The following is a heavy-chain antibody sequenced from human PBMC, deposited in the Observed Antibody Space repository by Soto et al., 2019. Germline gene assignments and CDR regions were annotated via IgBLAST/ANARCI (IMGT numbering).Heavy chain of an antibody. D-gene: IGHD2-15*01. CDR1: GFTFSSYS. J-gene: IGHJ6*03. V-gene: IGHV3-21*01. CDR2: ISSSSSYI. Sequence: PGGSLRLSCAASGFTFSSYSMNWVRQAPGKGLEWVSSISSSSSYIYYADSVKGRFTISRDNAKNSLYLQMNSLRAEDTAVYYCARGLGYCSGFSGYSNHYYYYYMDVWGKWSTVSVYS. CDR3: ARGLGYCSGFSGYSNHYYYYYMDV.